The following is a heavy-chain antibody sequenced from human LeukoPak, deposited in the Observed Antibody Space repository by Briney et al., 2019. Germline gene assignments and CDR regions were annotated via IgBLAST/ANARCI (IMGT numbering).Heavy chain of an antibody. V-gene: IGHV1-8*01. J-gene: IGHJ6*03. CDR1: GYTFTSYD. Sequence: GASVKVSCKASGYTFTSYDINWVRQATGQGLEWMGWMNPNSGNTGYDQKFQGRVTMTRNTSISTAYMELSSLRSEDTAVYYCAGCSSTSCYYYYYMDVWGKGTTVTVSS. CDR2: MNPNSGNT. D-gene: IGHD2-2*01. CDR3: AGCSSTSCYYYYYMDV.